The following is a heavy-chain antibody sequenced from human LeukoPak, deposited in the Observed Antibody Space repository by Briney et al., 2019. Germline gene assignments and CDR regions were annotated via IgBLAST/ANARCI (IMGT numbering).Heavy chain of an antibody. CDR3: ARGLGKGSSDY. CDR1: GFTFKNYA. V-gene: IGHV3-23*01. Sequence: GGSLRLSCAASGFTFKNYAMNWVRQSPGQGLEWVSTISGDAVTSWYADSVKGRFTISRDNARNSLFLQMNSLTADDTAVYYCARGLGKGSSDYWGQGTLVTVSS. CDR2: ISGDAVTS. J-gene: IGHJ4*02. D-gene: IGHD6-6*01.